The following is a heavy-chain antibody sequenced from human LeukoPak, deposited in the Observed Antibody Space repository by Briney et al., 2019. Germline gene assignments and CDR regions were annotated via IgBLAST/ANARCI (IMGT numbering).Heavy chain of an antibody. V-gene: IGHV1-18*01. D-gene: IGHD6-19*01. J-gene: IGHJ6*03. Sequence: GASVKVSCKASGYTFTSYGISWVRQAPGQGLEWMGWISAYNGNTNYAQKLQGRVTMTTDTSTSTAYMELRSLRSDDTAVYYCARTYSSGWYYYYYYMGVWGKGTTVTVSS. CDR2: ISAYNGNT. CDR1: GYTFTSYG. CDR3: ARTYSSGWYYYYYYMGV.